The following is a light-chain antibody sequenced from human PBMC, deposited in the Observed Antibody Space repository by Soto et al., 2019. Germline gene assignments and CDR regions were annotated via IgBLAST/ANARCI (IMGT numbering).Light chain of an antibody. V-gene: IGLV2-23*02. Sequence: QSVLTQPASVSGSPGQSIAISCTGNSSGIGTFNLVSWYQQHPGKAPKLIIYEVNKRPSGISSRFSGSKSGNTAPLTISGLQAEDEADYYCYSFAGFNTQFGGGTKVTVL. CDR3: YSFAGFNTQ. CDR1: SSGIGTFNL. J-gene: IGLJ2*01. CDR2: EVN.